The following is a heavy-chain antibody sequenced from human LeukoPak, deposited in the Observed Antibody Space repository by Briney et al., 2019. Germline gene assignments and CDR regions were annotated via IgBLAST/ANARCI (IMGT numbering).Heavy chain of an antibody. D-gene: IGHD1-26*01. CDR2: INSDGSST. CDR3: ARDPYSGNYGTYYYYYMDV. V-gene: IGHV3-74*01. J-gene: IGHJ6*03. Sequence: GGSLRLSCAASGFTFSSYDMHWVRQAPGKGLVWVSRINSDGSSTSYADSVKGRFTISRDNAKNSLYLQMDSLGPEDTAVYYCARDPYSGNYGTYYYYYMDVWGKGTTVTISS. CDR1: GFTFSSYD.